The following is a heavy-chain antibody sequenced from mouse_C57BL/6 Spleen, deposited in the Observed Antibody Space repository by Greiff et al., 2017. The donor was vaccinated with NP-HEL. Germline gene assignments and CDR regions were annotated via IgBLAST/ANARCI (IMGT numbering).Heavy chain of an antibody. J-gene: IGHJ4*01. D-gene: IGHD2-14*01. CDR3: ARDLRGYDDAMDY. Sequence: EVKLMESGGGLVKPGGSLKLSCAASGFTFSSYAMSWVRQTPEKRLEWVATISDGGSYTYYPDNVKGRFTISRDNAKNNLYLQMSHLKSEDTAMYYCARDLRGYDDAMDYWGQGTSVTVSS. CDR2: ISDGGSYT. V-gene: IGHV5-4*01. CDR1: GFTFSSYA.